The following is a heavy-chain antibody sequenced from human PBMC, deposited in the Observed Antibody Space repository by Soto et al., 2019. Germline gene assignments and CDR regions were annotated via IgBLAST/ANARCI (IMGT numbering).Heavy chain of an antibody. CDR1: GFTFNKAW. J-gene: IGHJ5*02. D-gene: IGHD3-22*01. CDR3: TTIYPYDRAPS. Sequence: GGSLRLSCVDSGFTFNKAWMNWVRQAPGKGLEWVGRIRSKSDGGTTEYAAPVKGRFTISRDDSKNTVYLQVNSPKTEDTAVYYCTTIYPYDRAPSWGQGTLVTVSS. CDR2: IRSKSDGGTT. V-gene: IGHV3-15*07.